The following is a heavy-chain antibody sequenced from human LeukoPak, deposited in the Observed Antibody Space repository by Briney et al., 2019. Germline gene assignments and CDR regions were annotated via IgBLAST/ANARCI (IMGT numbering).Heavy chain of an antibody. J-gene: IGHJ6*03. V-gene: IGHV4-4*07. CDR3: ARDVGGADMDV. CDR1: GFTVSSNY. Sequence: PGGSLRLSCAASGFTVSSNYMSWIRQPAGKGLEWIGRIYTSGSTNYNPSLKSRVTMSVDTSKNQFSLKLSSVTAADTAIYYCARDVGGADMDVWGKGTTVTVSS. D-gene: IGHD3-10*01. CDR2: IYTSGST.